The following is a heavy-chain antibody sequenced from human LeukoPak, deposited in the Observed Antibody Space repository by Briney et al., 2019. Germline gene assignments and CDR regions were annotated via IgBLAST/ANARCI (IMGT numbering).Heavy chain of an antibody. V-gene: IGHV3-21*01. CDR3: ASVADRKSAFDI. J-gene: IGHJ3*02. CDR2: ISSSSSYI. CDR1: GFTFSSYS. D-gene: IGHD2-15*01. Sequence: GGSLRLSCAASGFTFSSYSMNWVRQAPGKGLEWVSSISSSSSYIYYADSVKGRFTISRDNAKNSLYLQMNSLRAEDTAVYYCASVADRKSAFDIWGRGTMVTVSS.